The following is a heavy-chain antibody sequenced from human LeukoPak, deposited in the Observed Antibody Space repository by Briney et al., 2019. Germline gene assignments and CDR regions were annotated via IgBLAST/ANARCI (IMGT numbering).Heavy chain of an antibody. CDR2: TYYSGST. V-gene: IGHV4-39*01. CDR3: ARHGASYGYFDY. CDR1: GGSNSSSSYY. Sequence: PSETLSLTCTVSGGSNSSSSYYWGWIRQPPGKGLEWIGSTYYSGSTYQNPSLKSRVSISVDTSKEQFSLKLSSVTAADTAVYYCARHGASYGYFDYWGQGTLVTVSS. J-gene: IGHJ4*02. D-gene: IGHD3-16*01.